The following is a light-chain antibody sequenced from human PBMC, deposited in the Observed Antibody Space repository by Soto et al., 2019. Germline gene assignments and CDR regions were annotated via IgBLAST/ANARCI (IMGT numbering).Light chain of an antibody. V-gene: IGLV2-14*01. CDR1: TSDVGGYNY. Sequence: QSALTQPASVSGSPGQSITISCTGTTSDVGGYNYVSWYQQHPGKAPKLMIYEVSNRPSGVSNRFSGSKSGNTASLTISGLQAEDEADYYCSSYTRSGNYVFGLGTRV. CDR2: EVS. J-gene: IGLJ1*01. CDR3: SSYTRSGNYV.